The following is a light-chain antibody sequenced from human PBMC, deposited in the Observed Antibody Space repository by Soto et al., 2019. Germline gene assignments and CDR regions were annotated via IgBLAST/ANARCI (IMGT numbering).Light chain of an antibody. CDR3: QQYNNWPRT. J-gene: IGKJ1*01. V-gene: IGKV3-15*01. CDR2: GAS. CDR1: QSVSSN. Sequence: EIVLTQSPGTLSLSPGERATLCCRASQSVSSNLAWYQQKPGQAPRLLXYGASTRATGIPARFSGSGSGTEFSLTISSLQSEDFEVYYCQQYNNWPRTFGQGTKVDIK.